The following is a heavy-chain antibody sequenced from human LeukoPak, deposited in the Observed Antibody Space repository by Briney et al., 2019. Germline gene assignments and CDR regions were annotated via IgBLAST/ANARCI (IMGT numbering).Heavy chain of an antibody. CDR1: GGSISSYY. V-gene: IGHV3-7*05. CDR2: IKQDGSEK. J-gene: IGHJ4*02. Sequence: PSETLSLTCTVSGGSISSYYWSWVRQAPGKGLEWVANIKQDGSEKYYVDSVKGRFTISRDNAKNSLYLQMNSLRAEDTAVYYCARGVATGYWGQGTLVTVSS. D-gene: IGHD2-15*01. CDR3: ARGVATGY.